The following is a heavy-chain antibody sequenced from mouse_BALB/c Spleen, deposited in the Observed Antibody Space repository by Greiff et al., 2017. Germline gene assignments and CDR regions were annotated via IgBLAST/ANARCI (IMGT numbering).Heavy chain of an antibody. CDR2: ISDGGSYT. Sequence: EVQLQESGGGLVKPGGSLKLSCAASGFTFSDYYMYWVRQTPEKRLEWVATISDGGSYTYYPDSVKGRFTISRDNAKNNLYLQMSSLKSEDTAMYYCARDREDYDGSYWYFDVWGAGTTVTVSS. V-gene: IGHV5-4*02. CDR3: ARDREDYDGSYWYFDV. CDR1: GFTFSDYY. D-gene: IGHD2-4*01. J-gene: IGHJ1*01.